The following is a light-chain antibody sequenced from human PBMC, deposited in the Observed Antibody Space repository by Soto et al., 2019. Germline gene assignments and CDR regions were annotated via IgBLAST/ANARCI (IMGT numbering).Light chain of an antibody. CDR3: QEYGSSPIT. V-gene: IGKV3-20*01. Sequence: EIVLTQSPGTLSLSPGERATLSCRASQSVSSSYLAWYQQKPGQAPRLLIYGASTRATGIPDRFSGSGSGTDFTLTISRLEPEDFALYYCQEYGSSPITFGQGTRLEIK. CDR2: GAS. CDR1: QSVSSSY. J-gene: IGKJ5*01.